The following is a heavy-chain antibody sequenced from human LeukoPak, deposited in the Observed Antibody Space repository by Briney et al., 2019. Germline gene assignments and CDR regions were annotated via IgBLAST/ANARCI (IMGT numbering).Heavy chain of an antibody. CDR3: ARADTAMEEYYFDY. Sequence: ASVKVSCKASGYTFTSYDINWVRQATGQGLEWMGWMNPNSGNTGYAQKFQGRVTMASDMSTSTVYMELSSLRSEDTAVYYCARADTAMEEYYFDYWGQGTLVTVSS. J-gene: IGHJ4*02. CDR2: MNPNSGNT. D-gene: IGHD5-18*01. CDR1: GYTFTSYD. V-gene: IGHV1-8*02.